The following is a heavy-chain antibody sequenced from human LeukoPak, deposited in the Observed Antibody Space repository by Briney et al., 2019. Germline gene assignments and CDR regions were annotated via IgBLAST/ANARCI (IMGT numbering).Heavy chain of an antibody. Sequence: GGSLRLSCAASGFTSSSYAMSWVRQAPGKGLEWVSAISGSGGSTYYADSVKGRFTISRDNSKNTLYLQMNSLRAEDTAVYYCASAYSSGWNYFDYWGQGTLVTVSS. D-gene: IGHD6-19*01. J-gene: IGHJ4*02. V-gene: IGHV3-23*01. CDR3: ASAYSSGWNYFDY. CDR2: ISGSGGST. CDR1: GFTSSSYA.